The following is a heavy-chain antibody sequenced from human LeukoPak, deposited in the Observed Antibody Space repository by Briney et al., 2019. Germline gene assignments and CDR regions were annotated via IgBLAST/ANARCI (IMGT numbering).Heavy chain of an antibody. J-gene: IGHJ5*02. CDR1: GGSISSSSYY. V-gene: IGHV4-39*01. Sequence: SETLSLTCTVSGGSISSSSYYWGWIRQPPGKGLEWIGSIYYSGSTYYNPSLKSRVTISVDTSKNQFSLKLSSVTAADTAVYYCARKLCSSTSCYAVINWFDPWGQGTLVTVSS. CDR3: ARKLCSSTSCYAVINWFDP. CDR2: IYYSGST. D-gene: IGHD2-2*01.